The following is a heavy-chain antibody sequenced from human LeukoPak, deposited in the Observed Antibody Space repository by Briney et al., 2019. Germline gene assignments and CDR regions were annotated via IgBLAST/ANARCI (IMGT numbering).Heavy chain of an antibody. CDR3: TRDHRDDWNPGYYFDY. Sequence: GGSLRLSCTASGFAFGDFTMNWVRQAPGKGLEWVGFIKTKLYGGTTEYAASVKGRFTISRDDSKAIAYLQMNSLKTEDTAVYYCTRDHRDDWNPGYYFDYWGQGTLVTVSS. CDR1: GFAFGDFT. D-gene: IGHD1-1*01. J-gene: IGHJ4*02. CDR2: IKTKLYGGTT. V-gene: IGHV3-49*04.